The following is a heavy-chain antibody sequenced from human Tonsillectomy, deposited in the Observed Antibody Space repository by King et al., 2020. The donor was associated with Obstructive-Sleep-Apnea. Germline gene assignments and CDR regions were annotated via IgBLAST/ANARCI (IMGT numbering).Heavy chain of an antibody. D-gene: IGHD4-17*01. V-gene: IGHV4-30-4*01. CDR3: ARDRVDYGDYYFDY. CDR1: GGSISSGDYY. CDR2: IYNSGST. J-gene: IGHJ4*02. Sequence: VQLQESGPGLVKPSQTLSLSCTVSGGSISSGDYYWSWIRQPPGKGLEWIGYIYNSGSTNYNPSLKSRVTISVDTSKNQFSLKLSSVTAADTAVYYCARDRVDYGDYYFDYWGQGTLVTVSS.